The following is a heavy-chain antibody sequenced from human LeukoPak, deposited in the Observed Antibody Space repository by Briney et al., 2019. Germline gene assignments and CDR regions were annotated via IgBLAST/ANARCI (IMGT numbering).Heavy chain of an antibody. CDR1: GYTFTGYY. J-gene: IGHJ3*02. D-gene: IGHD3-10*01. V-gene: IGHV1-2*02. CDR3: ARDGFGETAFDI. CDR2: INPNSGGT. Sequence: ASVKVSCKASGYTFTGYYMHWVRQAPGQGLEWMGWINPNSGGTNYAQKFRGRVTMTRDTSISTAYMELSRLRSDDTAVYYCARDGFGETAFDIWGQGTMVTVSS.